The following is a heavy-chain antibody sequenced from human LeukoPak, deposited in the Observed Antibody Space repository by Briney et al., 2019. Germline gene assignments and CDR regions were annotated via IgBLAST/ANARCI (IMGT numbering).Heavy chain of an antibody. CDR1: GFTFRNYW. D-gene: IGHD2-15*01. CDR3: ARDGGLNTNFGY. J-gene: IGHJ4*02. CDR2: TKPDGSAE. Sequence: GGSLRLSCAASGFTFRNYWMGWVRQAPGKGLEWVANTKPDGSAEYYADSVRGRFTTSRDNANNLLYLQTNRLRAEDTAVYYCARDGGLNTNFGYWGQGTLVTVSS. V-gene: IGHV3-7*01.